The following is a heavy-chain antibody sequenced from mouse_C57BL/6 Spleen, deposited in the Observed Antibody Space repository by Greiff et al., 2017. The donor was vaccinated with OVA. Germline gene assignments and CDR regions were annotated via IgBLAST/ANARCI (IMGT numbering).Heavy chain of an antibody. CDR2: INPNNGGT. Sequence: VQLKQSGPELVKPGASVKISCKASGYTFTDYYMNWVKQSHGKSLEWIGDINPNNGGTSYNQKFKGKATLTVDKSSSTAYMELRSLTSEDSAVYYCARSGEGITDYWGQGTTLTVSS. CDR1: GYTFTDYY. CDR3: ARSGEGITDY. V-gene: IGHV1-26*01. J-gene: IGHJ2*01. D-gene: IGHD1-1*01.